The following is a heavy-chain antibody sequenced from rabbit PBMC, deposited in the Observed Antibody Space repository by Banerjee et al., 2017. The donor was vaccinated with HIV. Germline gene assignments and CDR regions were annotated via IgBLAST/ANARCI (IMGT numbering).Heavy chain of an antibody. CDR1: GFSFSSSYW. Sequence: QEQLEESGGDLVKPEGSLTLTCKASGFSFSSSYWICWVRQVPGKGLEWIGCIYSGDGSIYYASWVNGRFTISQTSSTAVTLQMTSLTAADTATYFCARHSYDAGVDHNLWGPGTLVTVS. CDR3: ARHSYDAGVDHNL. J-gene: IGHJ4*01. V-gene: IGHV1S45*01. D-gene: IGHD2-1*01. CDR2: IYSGDGSI.